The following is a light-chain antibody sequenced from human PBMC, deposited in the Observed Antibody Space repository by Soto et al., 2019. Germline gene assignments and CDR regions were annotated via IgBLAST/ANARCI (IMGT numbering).Light chain of an antibody. Sequence: EIVLTQSPGTLSLSPGERATLNCRASQSVRSSYLAWYQQQPGQAPRLLIHGASRRATGIPARFSGSGSGTDFTLTISSLEPEDFAVYYCQQRNNWPPVTFGGGTKVDIK. CDR3: QQRNNWPPVT. CDR2: GAS. CDR1: QSVRSSY. J-gene: IGKJ4*01. V-gene: IGKV3D-20*02.